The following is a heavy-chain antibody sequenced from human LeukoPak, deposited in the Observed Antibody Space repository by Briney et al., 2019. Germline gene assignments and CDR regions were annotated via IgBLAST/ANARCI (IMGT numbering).Heavy chain of an antibody. CDR1: GYIFSSYG. CDR3: ARDWLRRGGVPFDP. Sequence: ASVKVSCKASGYIFSSYGLSWVRQAPGQGLEWMGWISAYNGNTNYAQKLQGRVTMTSDTSTSTAYMEVRSLRSDDTAVYYCARDWLRRGGVPFDPWGQGTLVTVSS. J-gene: IGHJ5*02. CDR2: ISAYNGNT. D-gene: IGHD2-15*01. V-gene: IGHV1-18*01.